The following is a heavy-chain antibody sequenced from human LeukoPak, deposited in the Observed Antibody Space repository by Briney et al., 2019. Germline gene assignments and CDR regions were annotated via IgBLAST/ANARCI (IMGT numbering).Heavy chain of an antibody. D-gene: IGHD3-10*01. Sequence: GGSLRLSCAASGFTFSSYAMSWVRQAPGKGLEWVSAISGSGDSTYYADSVKGRFTISRDNSKNTLYLQMNSLRAEDTAVYYCAKDRSMVRDFDYWGQGTLVTVSS. CDR1: GFTFSSYA. J-gene: IGHJ4*02. CDR3: AKDRSMVRDFDY. CDR2: ISGSGDST. V-gene: IGHV3-23*01.